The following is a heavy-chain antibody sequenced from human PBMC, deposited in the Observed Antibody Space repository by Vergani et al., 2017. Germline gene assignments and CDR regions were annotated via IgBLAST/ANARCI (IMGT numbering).Heavy chain of an antibody. CDR2: IKSDGSIT. CDR3: ARGYYYDSSGYLVY. Sequence: EVQLVESGGGLIHPGGSLRLSCEGSGFSFSGYWMHWVRQSPEKGLVWVSRIKSDGSITNYADSVKGRFTISRDNAKNTLYLEMNSLRGDDTAIYYCARGYYYDSSGYLVYWGQGTLVTVSS. V-gene: IGHV3-74*01. CDR1: GFSFSGYW. J-gene: IGHJ4*02. D-gene: IGHD3-22*01.